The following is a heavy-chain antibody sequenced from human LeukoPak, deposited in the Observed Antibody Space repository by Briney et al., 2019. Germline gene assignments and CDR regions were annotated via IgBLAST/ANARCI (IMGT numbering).Heavy chain of an antibody. D-gene: IGHD2-2*01. CDR2: INSDGNST. J-gene: IGHJ5*02. CDR3: ARRRYCSSTNCYGDWFDP. V-gene: IGHV3-74*01. CDR1: GFPFSNHW. Sequence: GGSLRLSCAASGFPFSNHWMHWVRQPPGKGLVWVSRINSDGNSTSYADSVKGRFTISRDNANNTLYLQMNSLRAEDTAVYYCARRRYCSSTNCYGDWFDPWGQGTLVTVSS.